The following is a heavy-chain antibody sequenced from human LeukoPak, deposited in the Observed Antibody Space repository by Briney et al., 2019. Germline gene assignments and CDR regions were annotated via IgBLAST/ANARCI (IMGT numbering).Heavy chain of an antibody. CDR1: GGSISSSSYY. CDR3: AANVFWSGPN. V-gene: IGHV4-39*01. D-gene: IGHD3-3*01. Sequence: SETLSLTCTVSGGSISSSSYYWGWIRQPPGKGLEWIGSIYYSGSTYYNPSLKSRVTISVDTSKNQFSLKLSSVTAADTAVYYCAANVFWSGPNWGQGTLVTVSS. J-gene: IGHJ4*02. CDR2: IYYSGST.